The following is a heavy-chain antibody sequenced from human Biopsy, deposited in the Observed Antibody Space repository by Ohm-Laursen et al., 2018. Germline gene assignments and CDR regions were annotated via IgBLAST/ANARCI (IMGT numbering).Heavy chain of an antibody. CDR2: INIDGSTT. CDR3: ARDIYYITSWRAFDM. D-gene: IGHD6-13*01. Sequence: SLRLSCAASGFSFSSYWMHWVRHGPGKGLVWVSRINIDGSTTRYADSVKGRFTISRDNAKNTLYLQMNSLGVEDSAVYYCARDIYYITSWRAFDMWGQGTMVTVAS. J-gene: IGHJ3*02. CDR1: GFSFSSYW. V-gene: IGHV3-74*01.